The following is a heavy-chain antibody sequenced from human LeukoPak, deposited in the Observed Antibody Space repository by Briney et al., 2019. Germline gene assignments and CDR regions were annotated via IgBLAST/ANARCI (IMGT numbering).Heavy chain of an antibody. CDR3: VRDFRTQLDGYSPPYHFDY. CDR1: GFIFSTHS. Sequence: GGFLRLSCAASGFIFSTHSMSWVRQSPGKGLEWVSSISSGGSHIYYADSMKGRFTISRDNARNSLFLQMNSLRAEDTAVYYCVRDFRTQLDGYSPPYHFDYWGQGALVTVSS. CDR2: ISSGGSHI. V-gene: IGHV3-21*01. J-gene: IGHJ4*02. D-gene: IGHD5-24*01.